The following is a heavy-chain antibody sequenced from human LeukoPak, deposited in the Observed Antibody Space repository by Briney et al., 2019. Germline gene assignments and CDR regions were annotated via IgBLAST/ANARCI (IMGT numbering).Heavy chain of an antibody. D-gene: IGHD2-21*02. V-gene: IGHV4-34*01. Sequence: SETLSLTCAVYGGSFSGYYWSWIRQPPGKGLEWIGEINHSGSTNYNPSLKSRVTISVDTSKNQFSLKLSSVTAADTAVYYCARAQIVVVTEAFDIWGQGTMVTVSS. CDR3: ARAQIVVVTEAFDI. CDR2: INHSGST. J-gene: IGHJ3*02. CDR1: GGSFSGYY.